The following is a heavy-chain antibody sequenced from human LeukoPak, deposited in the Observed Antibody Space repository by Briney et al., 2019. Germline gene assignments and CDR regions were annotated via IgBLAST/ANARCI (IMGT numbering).Heavy chain of an antibody. Sequence: SETLSLTCTVSGGSISNYYWSWIRQSPEKGLEWIGYIHDSGSTNYNPSLKSRVTISVDTSKNQFSLKLSSVTAADTAVYYCARLDXAXGRYLQFFYXGQGTLVTVSS. V-gene: IGHV4-59*08. CDR2: IHDSGST. J-gene: IGHJ4*02. CDR1: GGSISNYY. D-gene: IGHD5-24*01. CDR3: ARLDXAXGRYLQFFY.